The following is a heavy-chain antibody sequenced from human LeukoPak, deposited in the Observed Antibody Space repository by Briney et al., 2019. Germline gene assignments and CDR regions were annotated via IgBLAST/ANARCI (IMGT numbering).Heavy chain of an antibody. V-gene: IGHV5-51*01. CDR1: GYSFTTYW. CDR2: IYPDDSDT. Sequence: GESLKISCYGSGYSFTTYWSGWVRQMPGKGLEWMGSIYPDDSDTRYNPSFEGQVTISADKSISTAYLQWSSLRASDTAMYYCARGGPGTAYYYYFMDVWGKGTTVTVSS. J-gene: IGHJ6*03. D-gene: IGHD2-15*01. CDR3: ARGGPGTAYYYYFMDV.